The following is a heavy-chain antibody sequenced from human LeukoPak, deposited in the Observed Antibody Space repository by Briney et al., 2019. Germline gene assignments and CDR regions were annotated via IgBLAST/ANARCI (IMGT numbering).Heavy chain of an antibody. CDR3: AKFDI. CDR2: IRYDGSIK. V-gene: IGHV3-30*02. Sequence: GGSLRLSCAASGFTFSNYDMHWVRQAPGKGLEWLAFIRYDGSIKYFADSVKGRLTISRDNSRTTLYLQIDGLRAEDTAVYYCAKFDIWGQGTMVTVSS. CDR1: GFTFSNYD. J-gene: IGHJ3*02.